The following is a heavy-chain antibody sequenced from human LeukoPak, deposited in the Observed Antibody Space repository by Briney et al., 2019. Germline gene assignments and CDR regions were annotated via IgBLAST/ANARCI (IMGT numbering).Heavy chain of an antibody. Sequence: SVKVSCKASGGTFSSYAISWVRQAPGQGLEWMGRIIPIFGTANYAQKFQGRVTITTDESTSTAYMELSSLRSEDTAVYYCARGRTLWAVAGTDPQGAFDIWGQGTMVTVSS. CDR3: ARGRTLWAVAGTDPQGAFDI. CDR2: IIPIFGTA. CDR1: GGTFSSYA. D-gene: IGHD6-19*01. J-gene: IGHJ3*02. V-gene: IGHV1-69*05.